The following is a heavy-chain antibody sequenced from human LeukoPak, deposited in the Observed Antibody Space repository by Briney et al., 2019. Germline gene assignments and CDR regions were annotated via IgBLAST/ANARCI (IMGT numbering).Heavy chain of an antibody. Sequence: GGSLRLSCAASGFTFSSYAMHWVRRAPGKGLEWVAVISYDGSNKYYADSVKGRFTISRDNSKNTLYLQMNSLRAEDTAVYYCARDGYVDTAMVMYFDIWGQGTMVTVSS. CDR2: ISYDGSNK. V-gene: IGHV3-30-3*01. CDR3: ARDGYVDTAMVMYFDI. CDR1: GFTFSSYA. D-gene: IGHD5-18*01. J-gene: IGHJ3*02.